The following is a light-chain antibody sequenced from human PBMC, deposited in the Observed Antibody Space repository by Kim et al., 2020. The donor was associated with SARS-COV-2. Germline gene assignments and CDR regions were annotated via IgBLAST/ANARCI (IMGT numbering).Light chain of an antibody. V-gene: IGLV2-23*02. Sequence: QSITISCTGTSSDIGSYNLVSWYQQHPGKAPKLMIYEVSKRPSGVSNRFSGSKSGNTASLTISGLQAEDEADYYCCSYAGSSTWVFGTGTKVTVL. CDR2: EVS. J-gene: IGLJ1*01. CDR3: CSYAGSSTWV. CDR1: SSDIGSYNL.